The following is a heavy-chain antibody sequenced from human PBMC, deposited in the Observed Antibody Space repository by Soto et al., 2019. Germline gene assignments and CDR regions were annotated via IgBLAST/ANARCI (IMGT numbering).Heavy chain of an antibody. J-gene: IGHJ6*02. CDR3: AKQHVTIFGVVIHYYYGMDV. CDR2: ISGSGGST. D-gene: IGHD3-3*01. CDR1: GFTFSSYA. Sequence: GGSLRLSCAASGFTFSSYAMSWVRQAPGKGLEWVSAISGSGGSTYYADSVKGRFTISRDNSKNTLYLQMDSLRAEDTAVYYCAKQHVTIFGVVIHYYYGMDVWGQGTTVTVSS. V-gene: IGHV3-23*01.